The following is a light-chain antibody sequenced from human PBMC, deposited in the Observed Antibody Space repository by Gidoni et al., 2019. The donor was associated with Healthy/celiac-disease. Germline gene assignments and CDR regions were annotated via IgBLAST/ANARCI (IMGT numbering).Light chain of an antibody. V-gene: IGKV1-33*01. CDR2: DAS. Sequence: LQMTQSPSSLSASVGDRVTITCQASQAISNYLNWYQQKPGKAPKLLIYDASNLETGVPSRFSGSGSGTDFTFTISSLQPEDIATYYCQQYDNPLSTFGPGTKVDIK. CDR3: QQYDNPLST. CDR1: QAISNY. J-gene: IGKJ3*01.